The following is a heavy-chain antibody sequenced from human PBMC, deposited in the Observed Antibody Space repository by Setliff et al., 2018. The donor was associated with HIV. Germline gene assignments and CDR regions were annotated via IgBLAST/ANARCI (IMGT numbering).Heavy chain of an antibody. V-gene: IGHV4-59*11. D-gene: IGHD2-2*01. CDR1: GGSIRSHY. CDR3: ARVPKYQVPRDYYMDV. CDR2: IYYLGST. J-gene: IGHJ6*03. Sequence: TLSLTCSVSGGSIRSHYWSWIRQPPGKGLEWIGYIYYLGSTNYNPPLESRVTISVDTSKNQFSLKLSSVTAADTAVYYCARVPKYQVPRDYYMDVWGKGTTVTVSS.